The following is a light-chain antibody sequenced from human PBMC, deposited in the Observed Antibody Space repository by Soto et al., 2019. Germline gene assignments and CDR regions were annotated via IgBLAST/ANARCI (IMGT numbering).Light chain of an antibody. CDR1: QDITNS. V-gene: IGKV1-33*01. CDR3: QQYDSLPLI. J-gene: IGKJ4*01. CDR2: DAS. Sequence: DIQMTQSPSSLSASVGDRVTITRQASQDITNSLNWYQQKPGKAPNILIFDASNLDAGVPSRFSGSGSGTDFTFTISSLKPEDIATYYCQQYDSLPLIFGGGTKVDIK.